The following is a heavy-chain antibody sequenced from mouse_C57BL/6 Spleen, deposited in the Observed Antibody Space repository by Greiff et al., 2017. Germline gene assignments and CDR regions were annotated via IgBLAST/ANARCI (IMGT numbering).Heavy chain of an antibody. J-gene: IGHJ2*01. CDR2: INPNNGGT. Sequence: EVQLQQSGPELVKPGASVKISCKASGYTFTDYYMNWVKQSHGKSLEWIGDINPNNGGTSYNQKFKGKATLTVDKSSSTAYMELRSLTSEDSAVYYCARGGDDGYYLYFDYWGQGTTLTVSS. CDR3: ARGGDDGYYLYFDY. D-gene: IGHD2-3*01. V-gene: IGHV1-26*01. CDR1: GYTFTDYY.